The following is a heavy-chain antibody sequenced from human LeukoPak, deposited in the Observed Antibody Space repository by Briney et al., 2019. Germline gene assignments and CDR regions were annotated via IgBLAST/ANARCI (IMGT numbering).Heavy chain of an antibody. J-gene: IGHJ4*02. D-gene: IGHD7-27*01. CDR1: GGSFSGYY. CDR3: ARGRVTGDQGFDY. Sequence: SETLSLTCAVYGGSFSGYYWSWIRQPPGKGLEWIGEINHSGSTNYNPSLKSRVTISVDTSKNQFSLKLSSVTAADTAVYYCARGRVTGDQGFDYWGQGTLVTVSS. CDR2: INHSGST. V-gene: IGHV4-34*01.